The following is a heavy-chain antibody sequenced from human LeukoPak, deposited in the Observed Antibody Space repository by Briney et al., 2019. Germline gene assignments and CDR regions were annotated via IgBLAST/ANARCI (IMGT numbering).Heavy chain of an antibody. CDR3: AREDATFRGYFDY. D-gene: IGHD2-15*01. CDR2: IYYSGRT. Sequence: SETLSLTCTVSGGSISSYYWSWIRQPPGKGLEWIGYIYYSGRTNYNPSLKSRVTISVDTSKNQFSLKLSSVTAAATAVYYCAREDATFRGYFDYWGQGTLVTVSS. CDR1: GGSISSYY. J-gene: IGHJ4*02. V-gene: IGHV4-59*01.